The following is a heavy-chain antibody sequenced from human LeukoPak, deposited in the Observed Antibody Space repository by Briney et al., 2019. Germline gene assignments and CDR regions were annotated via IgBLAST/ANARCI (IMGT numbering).Heavy chain of an antibody. Sequence: PGGSLRLSCAASGFTRSDYWMSWVRQAPGKGLEWVAYIQRDGSDDYYVDSVKGRFTISRDNAKNSLYLQMNRVKAEDTPVYYCARDTSATWGQDYWGQGSLVTVSS. V-gene: IGHV3-7*01. CDR3: ARDTSATWGQDY. J-gene: IGHJ1*01. D-gene: IGHD1-26*01. CDR1: GFTRSDYW. CDR2: IQRDGSDD.